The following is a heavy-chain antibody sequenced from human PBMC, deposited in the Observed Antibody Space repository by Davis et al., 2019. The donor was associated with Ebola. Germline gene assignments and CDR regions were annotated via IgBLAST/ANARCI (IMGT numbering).Heavy chain of an antibody. D-gene: IGHD6-6*01. Sequence: SETLSLTCTVSGGSISSYYWSWIRQPPGKGLEWIGYIYYSGSTNYNPSLKSRVTISVDTSKNQFSLKLSSVTAADTAVYYCARVGTIEARPDYYYYYGMDVWGQGTTVTVSS. J-gene: IGHJ6*02. CDR1: GGSISSYY. CDR3: ARVGTIEARPDYYYYYGMDV. CDR2: IYYSGST. V-gene: IGHV4-59*12.